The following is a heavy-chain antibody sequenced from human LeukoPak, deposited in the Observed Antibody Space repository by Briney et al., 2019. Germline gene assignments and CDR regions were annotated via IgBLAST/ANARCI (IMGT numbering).Heavy chain of an antibody. J-gene: IGHJ5*02. CDR3: ARVGIAVAGPGP. D-gene: IGHD6-19*01. Sequence: SETLSLTCTVSGYSISSGYYWGWIRQPPGRGLEWIGSIYYSGSTYYNPSLKSRVTISVDTSKNQFSLKLSSVTAADTAVYYCARVGIAVAGPGPWGQGTLVTVSS. CDR1: GYSISSGYY. V-gene: IGHV4-38-2*02. CDR2: IYYSGST.